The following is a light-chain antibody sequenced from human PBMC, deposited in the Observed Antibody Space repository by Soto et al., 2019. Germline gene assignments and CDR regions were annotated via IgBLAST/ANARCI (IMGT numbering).Light chain of an antibody. V-gene: IGKV3-15*01. Sequence: EIVMTQSPATLSVSPGERATLSCRASQSVSSNLAWYQQKPGQAPRLLIYGASTRATGIPARFSGSGSGTECTLTISSLQSEDFAVYYCQQYHNWPPRTFGQGTKVEIK. CDR3: QQYHNWPPRT. CDR1: QSVSSN. CDR2: GAS. J-gene: IGKJ1*01.